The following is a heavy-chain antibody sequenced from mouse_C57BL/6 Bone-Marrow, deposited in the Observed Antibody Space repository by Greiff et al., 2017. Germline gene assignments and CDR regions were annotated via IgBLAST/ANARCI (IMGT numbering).Heavy chain of an antibody. CDR2: IYPGDGDT. D-gene: IGHD2-4*01. CDR1: GYAFSSYW. J-gene: IGHJ1*03. CDR3: ARDDYDEYFDV. Sequence: VQLQQSGAELVKPGASVQISCKASGYAFSSYWMNWVKQRPGKGLEWIGQIYPGDGDTNYNGKFKGKATLTADKSSSTAYMQLSSLTSEDSAVYFCARDDYDEYFDVWGTGTTVTVAS. V-gene: IGHV1-80*01.